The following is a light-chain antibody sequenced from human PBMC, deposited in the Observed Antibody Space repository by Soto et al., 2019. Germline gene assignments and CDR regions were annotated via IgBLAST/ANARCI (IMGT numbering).Light chain of an antibody. V-gene: IGKV3-15*01. CDR2: GAS. Sequence: EIVMTQSLAILSVSPGERANVSCRASQSVSSDLAWYQQKPGQAPRLLIYGASTRATGIPARFSGSGSGTEFTLTISSLQSEDFAVYYCQQYNDWPPTFGQGTKVEIK. CDR1: QSVSSD. J-gene: IGKJ1*01. CDR3: QQYNDWPPT.